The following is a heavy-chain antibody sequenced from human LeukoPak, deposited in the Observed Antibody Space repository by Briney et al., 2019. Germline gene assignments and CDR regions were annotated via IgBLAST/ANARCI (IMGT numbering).Heavy chain of an antibody. V-gene: IGHV1-46*01. Sequence: ASVKVSCKASGYTFTNYYIHWVRQAPGQGLECMGIINPSGGSTSYAQKFQGRVTMTRDMSTSTVYMELSSLRSEDTAVYYCARGVVGATTYIWFDPWGQGTLVTVSS. J-gene: IGHJ5*02. CDR3: ARGVVGATTYIWFDP. D-gene: IGHD1-26*01. CDR2: INPSGGST. CDR1: GYTFTNYY.